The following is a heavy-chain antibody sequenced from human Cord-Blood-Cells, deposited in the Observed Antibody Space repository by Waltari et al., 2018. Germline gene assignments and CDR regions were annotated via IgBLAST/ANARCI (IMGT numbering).Heavy chain of an antibody. J-gene: IGHJ3*02. V-gene: IGHV1-2*02. D-gene: IGHD2-2*01. CDR1: GYTFTGYY. Sequence: QVQLVQSGAEVKKPGASVKVSCKASGYTFTGYYMHWVRQAPGQGLEWMGWIKPDRGGTNYARKFQGSVTMTRDTSISTAYMELSRLRSDDTAVYYCARLTHCSSTSCSSRDAFDIWGQGTMVTVSS. CDR2: IKPDRGGT. CDR3: ARLTHCSSTSCSSRDAFDI.